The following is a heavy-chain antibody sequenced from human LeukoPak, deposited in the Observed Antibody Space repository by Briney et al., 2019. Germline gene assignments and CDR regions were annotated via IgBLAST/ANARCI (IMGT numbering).Heavy chain of an antibody. CDR3: WRGGGDYEDPFDI. D-gene: IGHD4-17*01. Sequence: GGSLRLSCAASGFTFSSYEMNWVRQAPGKGLEWVSYISSSGSTIYYADSVKGRLTISRDNAKNSLYLQMNSLRAEDTAVYHSWRGGGDYEDPFDIWGQGTMVTVSS. CDR2: ISSSGSTI. CDR1: GFTFSSYE. J-gene: IGHJ3*02. V-gene: IGHV3-48*03.